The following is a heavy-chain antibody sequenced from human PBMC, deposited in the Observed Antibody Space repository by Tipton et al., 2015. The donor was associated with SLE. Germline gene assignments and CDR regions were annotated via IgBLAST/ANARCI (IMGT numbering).Heavy chain of an antibody. D-gene: IGHD3-10*01. Sequence: LRLSCTVSGVSISSGSYYWTWIRQPAGKGLEWIGSIHTSGSTNYNPSLKSRVTISVDTSKNQFSLKLSSVTAADTAVYYCARDLGFGESMDVWGKGTTVTVSS. V-gene: IGHV4-61*02. CDR1: GVSISSGSYY. J-gene: IGHJ6*04. CDR3: ARDLGFGESMDV. CDR2: IHTSGST.